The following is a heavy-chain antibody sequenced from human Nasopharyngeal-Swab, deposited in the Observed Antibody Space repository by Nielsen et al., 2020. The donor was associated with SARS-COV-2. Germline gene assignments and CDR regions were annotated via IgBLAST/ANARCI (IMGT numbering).Heavy chain of an antibody. Sequence: WIRQPPGKALEWLARIDWDDGKFFSTSLKTRLTISKDTSRNQVVLTLSNMGPVDTATYFCARITGQATAGSGFDYWGPGTLVTVSS. J-gene: IGHJ4*02. V-gene: IGHV2-70*04. CDR2: IDWDDGK. CDR3: ARITGQATAGSGFDY. D-gene: IGHD6-13*01.